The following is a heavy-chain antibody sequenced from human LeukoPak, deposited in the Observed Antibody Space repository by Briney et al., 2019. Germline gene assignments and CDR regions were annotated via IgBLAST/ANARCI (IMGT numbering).Heavy chain of an antibody. CDR3: ARRIAAAGAGGSDY. J-gene: IGHJ4*02. V-gene: IGHV3-33*01. Sequence: GGSLRLSCAXSGFTFSSYXXXXXXXAPXXXXXXXXLFWYXGSDKYYADSVKGRFTISRXXXRNTLYLQMNSLRAEDTAVYYCARRIAAAGAGGSDYWGQGTLVTVSS. D-gene: IGHD6-13*01. CDR2: FWYXGSDK. CDR1: GFTFSSYX.